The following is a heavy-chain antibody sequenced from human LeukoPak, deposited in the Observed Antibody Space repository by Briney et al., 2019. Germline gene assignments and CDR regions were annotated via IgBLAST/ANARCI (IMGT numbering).Heavy chain of an antibody. CDR3: ARNERGSGWYGVYYYMDV. V-gene: IGHV1-2*02. J-gene: IGHJ6*03. CDR2: INPNSGGT. D-gene: IGHD6-19*01. Sequence: ASVKVSCKASGYTLTGYYMHWERQAPGQGLEWMGWINPNSGGTNYAQKFQGRVTMTRDTSISTAYMELSRLRSDDTAVYYCARNERGSGWYGVYYYMDVWGKGTTVTVSS. CDR1: GYTLTGYY.